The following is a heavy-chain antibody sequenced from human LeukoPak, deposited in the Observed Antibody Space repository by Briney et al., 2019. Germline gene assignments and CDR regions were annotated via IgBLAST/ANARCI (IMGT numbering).Heavy chain of an antibody. CDR3: ARHVDDYTNPLDY. J-gene: IGHJ4*02. CDR1: GVSMRTSTYY. D-gene: IGHD3-16*01. V-gene: IGHV4-39*01. CDR2: FYYVGST. Sequence: SETLSLTCSVSGVSMRTSTYYWGWIRQPPGRGLEWIGSFYYVGSTYYNPSLQSRVTLSLDAPKNRFSLKLSSVTAADTAVYYCARHVDDYTNPLDYWGQGTLVTVSS.